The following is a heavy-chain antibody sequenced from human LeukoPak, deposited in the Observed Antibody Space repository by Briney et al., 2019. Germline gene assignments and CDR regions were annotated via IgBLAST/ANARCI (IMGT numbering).Heavy chain of an antibody. CDR1: GGSISSYY. D-gene: IGHD3-22*01. J-gene: IGHJ5*02. CDR3: ARDRSGDSSGYYWFDP. V-gene: IGHV4-59*01. CDR2: IYYSGST. Sequence: NPSETLSLTCTVSGGSISSYYWSWIRQPPGKGLEWIGYIYYSGSTNYNPSLKSRVTISVDTSKNQFSLKLSSVTAADTAVYYCARDRSGDSSGYYWFDPWGQGTLVTVSS.